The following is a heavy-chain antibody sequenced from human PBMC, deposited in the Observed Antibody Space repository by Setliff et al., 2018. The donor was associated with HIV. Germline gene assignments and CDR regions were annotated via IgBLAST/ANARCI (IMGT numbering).Heavy chain of an antibody. CDR2: MNPNSGNT. Sequence: ASVKVSCKASGYTFTSYDINWVRKATGQGLEWMGWMNPNSGNTGYAQKFQGRVTMTRNTSISTAYMELSSLRSDDTAIYYCAKPFGSDGSRQLDSWGQGTLVTVSS. CDR3: AKPFGSDGSRQLDS. D-gene: IGHD2-15*01. V-gene: IGHV1-8*01. CDR1: GYTFTSYD. J-gene: IGHJ4*02.